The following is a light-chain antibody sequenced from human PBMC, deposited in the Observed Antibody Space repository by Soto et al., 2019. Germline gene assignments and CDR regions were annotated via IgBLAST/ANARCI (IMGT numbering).Light chain of an antibody. J-gene: IGKJ1*01. CDR1: QSISSD. CDR3: QQRTMWPRT. Sequence: EIVLTQSPATLSLSPGERATRSCRASQSISSDLAWYQQKPGQAPRLLIFDASNRAPGIPARFGGSGSGTDFTLTITSLDPEDFAVHHCQQRTMWPRTFGQGTRVEIK. V-gene: IGKV3-11*01. CDR2: DAS.